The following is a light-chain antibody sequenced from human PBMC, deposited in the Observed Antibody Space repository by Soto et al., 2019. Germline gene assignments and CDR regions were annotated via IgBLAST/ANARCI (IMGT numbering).Light chain of an antibody. V-gene: IGLV2-14*03. CDR1: SSDVGGYNY. CDR2: DVD. J-gene: IGLJ2*01. CDR3: CSYSGSSTIVV. Sequence: QSVLTQPASVSGSPGQSITISCTGTSSDVGGYNYVSWYQQHPGKAPRLMIVDVDNRPSGVSTRFSGSKSGNTASLTISGLQAEDEADYYCCSYSGSSTIVVFGGGTKVNVL.